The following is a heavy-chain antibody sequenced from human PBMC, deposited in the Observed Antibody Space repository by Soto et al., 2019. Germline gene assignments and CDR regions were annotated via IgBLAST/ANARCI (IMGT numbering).Heavy chain of an antibody. Sequence: PGGSLRLSCAASGFTFSDYYMSWIRQAPGKGLEWVSYISSSSSYTNYADSVKGRFTISRDNAKNALYLQMNSLRAEDTAVYYCASGDYEAYSPDYWGQGTLVTVSS. CDR2: ISSSSSYT. CDR1: GFTFSDYY. CDR3: ASGDYEAYSPDY. V-gene: IGHV3-11*06. D-gene: IGHD4-17*01. J-gene: IGHJ4*02.